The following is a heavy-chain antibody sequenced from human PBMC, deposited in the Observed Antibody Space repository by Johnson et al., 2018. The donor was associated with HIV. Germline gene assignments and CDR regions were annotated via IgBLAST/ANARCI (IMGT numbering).Heavy chain of an antibody. CDR3: ARSQVAATSEGAFDI. J-gene: IGHJ3*02. D-gene: IGHD2-15*01. CDR2: IYSGGST. V-gene: IGHV3-66*01. CDR1: GFTVSSNY. Sequence: VQLVESGGGLVQPGGSLILSCAASGFTVSSNYMSWVRQAPGKGLEWVSVIYSGGSTYYADSVKGRFTISRDNSKNTLYLQMNSLRAEDTAVYNCARSQVAATSEGAFDIWGQGTMVTVSS.